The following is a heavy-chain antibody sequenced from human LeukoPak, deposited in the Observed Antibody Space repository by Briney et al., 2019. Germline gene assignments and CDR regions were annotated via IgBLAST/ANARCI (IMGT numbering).Heavy chain of an antibody. J-gene: IGHJ5*02. CDR1: GGSFSGYY. V-gene: IGHV4-34*01. Sequence: PSETLSFTCAVYGGSFSGYYWSWIRQSPGKGLEWIGEINHSGSTNYNPSLKSRVTISLDTPKNQFSLKLSSVTAADTAVYYCARESGYLSFPWGQGTLVTVSS. D-gene: IGHD5-12*01. CDR3: ARESGYLSFP. CDR2: INHSGST.